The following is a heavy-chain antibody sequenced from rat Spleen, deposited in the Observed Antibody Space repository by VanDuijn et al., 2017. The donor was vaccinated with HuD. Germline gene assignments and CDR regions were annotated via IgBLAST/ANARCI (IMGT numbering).Heavy chain of an antibody. CDR1: GFTFSDFG. V-gene: IGHV5-29*01. CDR2: ISYGDSSGHSST. Sequence: EVQLVESGGGLVQPGRSLKVSCAASGFTFSDFGMAWVRQAPTKGLEWVATISYGDSSGHSSTYYRDSVKGRFTISRDNAKSSLYLQMDSLRSEDTATYYCTRGGNYALDAWGQGASVTVSS. J-gene: IGHJ4*01. D-gene: IGHD1-11*01. CDR3: TRGGNYALDA.